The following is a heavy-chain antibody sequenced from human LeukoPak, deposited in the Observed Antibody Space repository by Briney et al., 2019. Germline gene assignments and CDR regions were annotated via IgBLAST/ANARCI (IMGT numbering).Heavy chain of an antibody. D-gene: IGHD6-13*01. CDR1: GFTFSSYW. CDR3: ARRGTSSSWAHFDY. V-gene: IGHV3-7*05. CDR2: IKQDGSEK. Sequence: GGSLRLSCAVSGFTFSSYWMTWVRQAPGKGLEWVAKIKQDGSEKYYVDFVKGRFTISRDNARNSVYLQMNSLGAEDTAVYNCARRGTSSSWAHFDYWGQGTLVTVSS. J-gene: IGHJ4*02.